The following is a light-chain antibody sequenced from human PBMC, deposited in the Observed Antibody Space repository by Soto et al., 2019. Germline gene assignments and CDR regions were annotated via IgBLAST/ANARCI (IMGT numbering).Light chain of an antibody. CDR1: QSVRTN. CDR2: GAS. V-gene: IGKV3-15*01. J-gene: IGKJ2*01. CDR3: NQYDDGSYN. Sequence: VMTQSPAILSVSPGERATPSCRASQSVRTNVAWYQQIPGQTPRLLIYGASTRATGIPVRFSGSASGTDFTLTISSLQPEDCAVYYCNQYDDGSYNFGKGTK.